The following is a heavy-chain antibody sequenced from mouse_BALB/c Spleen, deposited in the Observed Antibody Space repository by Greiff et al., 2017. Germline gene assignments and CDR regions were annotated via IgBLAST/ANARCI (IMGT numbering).Heavy chain of an antibody. D-gene: IGHD1-3*01. CDR3: ARRLSYNGRVMDY. Sequence: EVKLVESGGGLVKPGGSLKLSCAASGFTFSDYYMYWVRQTPEKRLEWVATISDGGSYTYYTDSVKGRFTISRDNAKNNLYLKMSSLKSEDTAMYYCARRLSYNGRVMDYWGQGTSVTV. CDR1: GFTFSDYY. V-gene: IGHV5-4*02. J-gene: IGHJ4*01. CDR2: ISDGGSYT.